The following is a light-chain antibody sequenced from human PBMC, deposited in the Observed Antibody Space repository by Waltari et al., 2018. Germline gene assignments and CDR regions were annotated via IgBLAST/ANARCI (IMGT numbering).Light chain of an antibody. J-gene: IGLJ2*01. Sequence: QTVVTQEPSFSVSPGGTVTLTCGLSSGSVSPSHYPSWYQQTPGQAPRALIYTTNTRSSGVPGRFSGSILGNRAALTITGAQADDESNYYCVLYMGNGISIFGGGTKLTVL. V-gene: IGLV8-61*01. CDR1: SGSVSPSHY. CDR3: VLYMGNGISI. CDR2: TTN.